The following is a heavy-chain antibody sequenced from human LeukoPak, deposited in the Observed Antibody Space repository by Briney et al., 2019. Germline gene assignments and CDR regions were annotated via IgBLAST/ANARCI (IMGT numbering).Heavy chain of an antibody. D-gene: IGHD1-26*01. V-gene: IGHV3-7*01. Sequence: GGSLRLSCTASLFTFSDYWMNWVRQAPGKGLEWVANIKQDGSVEKYVDSVKGRFTISRDNAKNTLYLQMNSLRAEDTAVYYCGGGGYLLDYWGQGTLVTVSS. J-gene: IGHJ4*02. CDR3: GGGGYLLDY. CDR2: IKQDGSVE. CDR1: LFTFSDYW.